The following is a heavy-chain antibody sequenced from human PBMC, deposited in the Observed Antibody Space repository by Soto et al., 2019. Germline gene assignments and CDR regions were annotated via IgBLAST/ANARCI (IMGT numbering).Heavy chain of an antibody. D-gene: IGHD1-1*01. J-gene: IGHJ4*02. CDR2: INPSGGST. CDR1: GYTFTTYH. CDR3: TRAFPGPTGTTTFDK. V-gene: IGHV1-46*03. Sequence: QVQLVQSGAEVMKPGASVKVSCMSFGYTFTTYHMYWVRQAPGQGLEWMGKINPSGGSTRYAHRFQGRLTMTRDTSTSTVYMDLSGLTSEDTAVYYCTRAFPGPTGTTTFDKWGQGTLVTVSS.